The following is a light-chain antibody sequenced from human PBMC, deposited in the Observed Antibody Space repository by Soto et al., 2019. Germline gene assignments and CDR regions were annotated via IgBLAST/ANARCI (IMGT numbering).Light chain of an antibody. CDR3: AAWDDSLSGYV. CDR1: SSNIGSNY. J-gene: IGLJ1*01. V-gene: IGLV1-47*01. CDR2: RNN. Sequence: QSVVTQPPSASGTPGQRVTISCSGSSSNIGSNYVYWYQQLPGTAPKLLIYRNNQRPSGVPDRFSGSKSGTSASLAISGLRSEDEADYYCAAWDDSLSGYVFGPGTKVTVL.